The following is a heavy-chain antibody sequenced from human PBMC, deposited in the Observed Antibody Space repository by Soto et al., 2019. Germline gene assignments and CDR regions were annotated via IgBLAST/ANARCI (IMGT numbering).Heavy chain of an antibody. V-gene: IGHV3-15*01. Sequence: EVLLVESGGGLVKPGGSLRLSCAASGFAFKYARMTWVRQAPGKGLEFVGHIRSNIDGATSAYAAPVNGRVTISRDESKNTVDLQMNSLITEDTAVYYCTTDWGSGTHYARAFDVWGQGTMVTVSS. J-gene: IGHJ3*01. CDR3: TTDWGSGTHYARAFDV. CDR1: GFAFKYAR. CDR2: IRSNIDGATS. D-gene: IGHD3-16*01.